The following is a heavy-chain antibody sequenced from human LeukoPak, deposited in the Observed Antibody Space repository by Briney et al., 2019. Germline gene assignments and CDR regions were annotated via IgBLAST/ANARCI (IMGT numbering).Heavy chain of an antibody. Sequence: QPGGSLRLSCAASGLTFTNFQMNWVRQAPGKTLEWVSSIDSSGSTIYYGDSVKGRFTISRDNAKNSLDLQMDSLRAEDTAVYYCATGSLPGGFDHWGQGTLVTVSS. D-gene: IGHD1-14*01. CDR2: IDSSGSTI. J-gene: IGHJ4*02. CDR3: ATGSLPGGFDH. CDR1: GLTFTNFQ. V-gene: IGHV3-48*03.